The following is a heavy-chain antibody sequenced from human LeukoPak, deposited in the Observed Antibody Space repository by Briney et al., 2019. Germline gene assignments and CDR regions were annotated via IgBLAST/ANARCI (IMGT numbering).Heavy chain of an antibody. Sequence: ASVKVSCKASGYTFIGYYIHWVRQAPGQGLEYMGWINPNSGGTNYTQKFQGRVTMTRDTSISTAYMELRSLTSDDTALYYCARAGAAVTMFFDFWGQGTLVTVSS. CDR3: ARAGAAVTMFFDF. CDR2: INPNSGGT. D-gene: IGHD4-17*01. V-gene: IGHV1-2*02. J-gene: IGHJ4*02. CDR1: GYTFIGYY.